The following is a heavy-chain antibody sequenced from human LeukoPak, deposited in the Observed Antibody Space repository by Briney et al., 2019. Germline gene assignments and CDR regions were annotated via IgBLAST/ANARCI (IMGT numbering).Heavy chain of an antibody. V-gene: IGHV1-18*01. CDR2: ISAYIGNT. CDR1: GYNLTNYG. D-gene: IGHD6-19*01. J-gene: IGHJ4*02. CDR3: ARELKTAVSVYYFDY. Sequence: ASVKVSCKASGYNLTNYGINWVRQAPGQGLEWMGWISAYIGNTIHAQKFQGRVTMTTDISTSTAYMELRSLGSDDTAVDYCARELKTAVSVYYFDYWGQGTLVTVSS.